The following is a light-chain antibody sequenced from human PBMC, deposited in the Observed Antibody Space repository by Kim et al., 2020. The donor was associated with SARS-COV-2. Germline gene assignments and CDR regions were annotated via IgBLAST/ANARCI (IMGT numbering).Light chain of an antibody. CDR1: QSVERRY. J-gene: IGKJ5*01. CDR2: HAS. V-gene: IGKV3-20*01. CDR3: QQYGKTPPIT. Sequence: PGERVTLSWRGSQSVERRYFAWYQEKPGQPPRLLLLHASSRATGIPDRFSGSGSETEFTLTIARLEPEDFAIYYCQQYGKTPPITFGEGTRLEIK.